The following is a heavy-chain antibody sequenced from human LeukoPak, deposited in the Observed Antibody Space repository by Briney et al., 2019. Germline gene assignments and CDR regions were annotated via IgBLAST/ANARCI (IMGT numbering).Heavy chain of an antibody. CDR2: ISSSSSYI. CDR1: GFTFSSYS. CDR3: ARDQNGYCSSTSCYANAFDI. V-gene: IGHV3-21*01. Sequence: GGSLGLSCAASGFTFSSYSMNWVRQAPGKGLEWVSSISSSSSYIYYADSVKGRFTISRDNAKNSLYLQMNSLRAEDPAVYYCARDQNGYCSSTSCYANAFDIWGQGTMVTVSS. D-gene: IGHD2-2*01. J-gene: IGHJ3*02.